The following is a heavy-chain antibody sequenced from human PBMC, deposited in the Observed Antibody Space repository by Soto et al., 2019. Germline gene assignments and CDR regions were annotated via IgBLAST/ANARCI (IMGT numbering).Heavy chain of an antibody. V-gene: IGHV6-1*01. CDR1: VDRVSSNSAA. J-gene: IGHJ6*02. CDR3: ARDLGYSSSWAGGMDV. Sequence: QTLSLTCAIPVDRVSSNSAAWNWIRQYPSRGLEWLGRTYYRSKWYNDYAVSVKSRITINPDTSKNQFSLQLNSVTPEDTAVYYCARDLGYSSSWAGGMDVWGQGTTVTVSS. D-gene: IGHD6-6*01. CDR2: TYYRSKWYN.